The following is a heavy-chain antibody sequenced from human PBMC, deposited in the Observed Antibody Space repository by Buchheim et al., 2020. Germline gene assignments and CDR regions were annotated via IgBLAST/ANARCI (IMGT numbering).Heavy chain of an antibody. CDR1: GGSISSGSFY. J-gene: IGHJ4*02. V-gene: IGHV4-61*02. CDR2: VHSSGST. D-gene: IGHD2-15*01. Sequence: QVQLQESGPGLVKPSQTLSLTCTVSGGSISSGSFYWSWIRQPAGKGLEWIGRVHSSGSTYYSPSLKSPVTISADTSNHQFPLKLSSVAAADTAVYYCAREGGSCSGGSCYSYFDYWGQGTL. CDR3: AREGGSCSGGSCYSYFDY.